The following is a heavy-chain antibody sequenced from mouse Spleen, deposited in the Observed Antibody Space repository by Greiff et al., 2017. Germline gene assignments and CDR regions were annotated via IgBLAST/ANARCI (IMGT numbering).Heavy chain of an antibody. CDR3: ASSDHFDY. V-gene: IGHV1-50*01. J-gene: IGHJ2*01. Sequence: VQLQQPGAELVKPGASVKLSCKASGYTFTSYWMQWVKQRPGQGLEWIGEIDPSDSYTNYNQKFKGKATLTVDTSSSTAYMQLSSLTSEDSAVYYCASSDHFDYWGQGTTLTVSS. CDR2: IDPSDSYT. CDR1: GYTFTSYW.